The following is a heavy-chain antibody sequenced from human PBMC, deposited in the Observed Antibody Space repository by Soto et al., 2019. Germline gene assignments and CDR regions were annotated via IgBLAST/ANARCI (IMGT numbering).Heavy chain of an antibody. D-gene: IGHD1-1*01. CDR1: CGSISSYY. CDR2: IYYSGST. V-gene: IGHV4-59*08. CDR3: ARRYGYSFDS. J-gene: IGHJ4*02. Sequence: SETLSLTCTVSCGSISSYYWSWIRQPPGKGLEWIGYIYYSGSTNYNPSLKSRVTISVDTSKNQFSLKLSSVTAADTAVYYCARRYGYSFDSWGQETQVTVS.